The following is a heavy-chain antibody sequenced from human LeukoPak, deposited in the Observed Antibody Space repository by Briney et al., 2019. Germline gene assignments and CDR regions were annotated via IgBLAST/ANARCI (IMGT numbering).Heavy chain of an antibody. CDR2: VYYSGNT. Sequence: SETLSLTCTVSGGSVSSGNYYWSWIRQPPGKGLEWIGYVYYSGNTNYNPSLKSRVTISVDTSKNQFSLKLSSVTAADTAVYYCARLTHLGWYFDLWGRGTLVTVSS. CDR3: ARLTHLGWYFDL. V-gene: IGHV4-61*01. CDR1: GGSVSSGNYY. J-gene: IGHJ2*01. D-gene: IGHD3-16*01.